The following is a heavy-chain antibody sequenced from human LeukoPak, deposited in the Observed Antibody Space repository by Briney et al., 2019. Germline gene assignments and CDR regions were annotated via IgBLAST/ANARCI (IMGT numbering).Heavy chain of an antibody. CDR3: ARDGGGYSSSSYFDY. Sequence: ASVKVSCKASGYTFTSYYMHWMRQAPGQGLEWMGIINPSGGSTSYAQKFQGRVTMTRDMSTSTVYMELSSPRSEDTAVYYCARDGGGYSSSSYFDYWGQGTLVTVSS. CDR2: INPSGGST. CDR1: GYTFTSYY. V-gene: IGHV1-46*01. J-gene: IGHJ4*02. D-gene: IGHD6-6*01.